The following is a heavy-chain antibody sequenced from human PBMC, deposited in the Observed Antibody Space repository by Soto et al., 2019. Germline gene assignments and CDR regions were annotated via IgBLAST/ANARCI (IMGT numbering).Heavy chain of an antibody. CDR1: GYSFTSYW. CDR2: IDPSDSYT. J-gene: IGHJ6*02. CDR3: ARQEWGSSSYYYYGMDV. D-gene: IGHD6-6*01. V-gene: IGHV5-10-1*01. Sequence: PGESLKISCKGSGYSFTSYWISWVRQMPGKGLEWMGRIDPSDSYTNYSPSFQGHVTISADKSISTAYLQWSSLKASDTAMYYCARQEWGSSSYYYYGMDVWGQGTTVTVSS.